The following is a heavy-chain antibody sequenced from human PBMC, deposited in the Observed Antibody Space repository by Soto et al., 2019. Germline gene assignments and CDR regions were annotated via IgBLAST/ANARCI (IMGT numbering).Heavy chain of an antibody. CDR3: HEVQDFFEY. Sequence: QVQLLESGGGVVQPGKSLRLSCATSGFTFSRYGMHWVRQAPGKGLEWVAFMWYDGSNEYYADSVKGRFAISRDNSQSKLYLQINTPGADDTAGYYCHEVQDFFEYWSQGIVVTLSS. J-gene: IGHJ4*02. D-gene: IGHD1-1*01. V-gene: IGHV3-33*01. CDR2: MWYDGSNE. CDR1: GFTFSRYG.